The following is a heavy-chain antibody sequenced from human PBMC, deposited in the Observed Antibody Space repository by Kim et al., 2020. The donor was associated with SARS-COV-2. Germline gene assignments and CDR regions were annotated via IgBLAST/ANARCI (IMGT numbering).Heavy chain of an antibody. D-gene: IGHD3-10*01. CDR2: IYYSGST. CDR1: GGSISSGGYY. Sequence: SETLSLTCTVSGGSISSGGYYWSWIRQHPGKGLEWIGYIYYSGSTYYNPSLKSRVTISVDTSKNQFSLKLSSVTAADTAVYYCARDPSAYGSGSYLPLGAFDIWGQGTMVTVSS. J-gene: IGHJ3*02. V-gene: IGHV4-31*03. CDR3: ARDPSAYGSGSYLPLGAFDI.